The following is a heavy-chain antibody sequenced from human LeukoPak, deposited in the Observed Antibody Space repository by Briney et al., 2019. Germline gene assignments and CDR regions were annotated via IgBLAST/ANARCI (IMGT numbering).Heavy chain of an antibody. CDR2: IKSKTDGGTT. CDR3: TTGQSRVVPAAIYYYYMDV. J-gene: IGHJ6*03. V-gene: IGHV3-15*01. Sequence: PGGSLRLSCAASGFTFSNAWMSWVRQAPGKGLEWVGRIKSKTDGGTTDYAAPVKGRFTISRDDSKNTLYLQMNSLKTEDTAVYYCTTGQSRVVPAAIYYYYMDVWGKGTTVTVSS. CDR1: GFTFSNAW. D-gene: IGHD2-2*01.